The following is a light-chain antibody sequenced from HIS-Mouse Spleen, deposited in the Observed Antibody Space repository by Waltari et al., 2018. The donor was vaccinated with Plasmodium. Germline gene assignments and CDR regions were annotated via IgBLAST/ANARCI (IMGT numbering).Light chain of an antibody. Sequence: SYELTQPPSVSVSPGQTARITCSGDALPKQYAYWYQQKPGQAPVLGIYKEGERPSGTPERFSGSSSETTVTLTIRRVHADDEADYYCQSADSSGTPNWVFGGGTKLTVL. CDR2: KEG. J-gene: IGLJ3*02. CDR1: ALPKQY. CDR3: QSADSSGTPNWV. V-gene: IGLV3-25*03.